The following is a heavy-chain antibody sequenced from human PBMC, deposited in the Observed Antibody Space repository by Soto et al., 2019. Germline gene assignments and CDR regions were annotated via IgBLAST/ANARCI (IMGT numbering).Heavy chain of an antibody. D-gene: IGHD6-19*01. Sequence: GWSLRLSCAASGFTVSSNYMSWVRQAPGKGLEWVSVIYSGGSTYYADSVKGRFTISRDNSKNTQYLQMNSLRAEDTAVYYCASAVTESSGSPDYFDYWGQGPLVTVSS. V-gene: IGHV3-53*01. J-gene: IGHJ4*02. CDR1: GFTVSSNY. CDR2: IYSGGST. CDR3: ASAVTESSGSPDYFDY.